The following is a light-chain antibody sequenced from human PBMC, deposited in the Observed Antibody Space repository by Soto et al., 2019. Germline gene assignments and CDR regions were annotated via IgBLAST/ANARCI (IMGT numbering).Light chain of an antibody. Sequence: EIVLTQSPATLSLSPGERATLSCRASQSVSSSSLAWYQQKPGQAPRLLIYGASNRATGIPDRFSGSGSGTDFTLTISSLQSEDFAVYYCQQYNNGLTFGGGTKVDIK. V-gene: IGKV3D-7*01. J-gene: IGKJ4*01. CDR1: QSVSSSS. CDR3: QQYNNGLT. CDR2: GAS.